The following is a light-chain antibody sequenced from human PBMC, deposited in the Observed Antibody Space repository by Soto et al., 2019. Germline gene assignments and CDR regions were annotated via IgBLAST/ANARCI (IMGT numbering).Light chain of an antibody. CDR1: DEIDNF. CDR3: QQYDNLAFT. Sequence: DIQMTQSPSSLSASVGDRVTITCQASDEIDNFLSWYQQTPGKAPKLLIHDASTLQRGVPSRFSGSGSGTDFTLTISSPQPEDFATYYCQQYDNLAFTFGPGTKVDVK. J-gene: IGKJ3*01. CDR2: DAS. V-gene: IGKV1-33*01.